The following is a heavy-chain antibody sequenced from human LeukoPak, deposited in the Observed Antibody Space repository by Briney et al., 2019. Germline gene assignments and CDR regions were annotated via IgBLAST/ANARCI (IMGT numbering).Heavy chain of an antibody. D-gene: IGHD3-3*01. V-gene: IGHV1-69*13. CDR1: GGTFSSYA. CDR3: ASLGDFWSGYYYMDV. Sequence: SVKVSCKASGGTFSSYAISWVRQAPGQGLEWMGGIIPIFGTANYAQKFQGRVTITADESTSTSYMELSSLRSEDTAVYYCASLGDFWSGYYYMDVWGKGTTVTVSS. J-gene: IGHJ6*03. CDR2: IIPIFGTA.